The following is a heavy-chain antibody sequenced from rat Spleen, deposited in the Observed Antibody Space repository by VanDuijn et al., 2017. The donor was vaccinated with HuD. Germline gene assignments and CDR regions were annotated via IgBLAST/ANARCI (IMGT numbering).Heavy chain of an antibody. CDR3: SRRVFDY. CDR1: GFSLSSYG. Sequence: QVQLKESGPGLVQPSQTLSLTCTVSGFSLSSYGVIWVRQSPGKGLEWMGLIWGNGNTNYNSVLKSRLSISRDTSKSQVFLKMNNLQSEDTAMYFCSRRVFDYWGQGVMVTVSS. V-gene: IGHV2-13*01. J-gene: IGHJ2*01. CDR2: IWGNGNT. D-gene: IGHD1-4*01.